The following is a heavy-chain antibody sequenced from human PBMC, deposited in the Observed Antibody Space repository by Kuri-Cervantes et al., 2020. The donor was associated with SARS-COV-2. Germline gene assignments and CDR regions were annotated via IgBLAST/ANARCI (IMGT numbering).Heavy chain of an antibody. D-gene: IGHD3-10*01. CDR2: IYHSGST. V-gene: IGHV4-38-2*01. CDR3: ARHAHAIWFGESCFDY. CDR1: GYSISSGYY. Sequence: ESLKISCAVSGYSISSGYYWGWIRQPPGKGLEWIGSIYHSGSTYYNPSLKSRVTISVDTSKNQFSLKLSSVTAADTAVYYCARHAHAIWFGESCFDYWGQGTLVTVSS. J-gene: IGHJ4*02.